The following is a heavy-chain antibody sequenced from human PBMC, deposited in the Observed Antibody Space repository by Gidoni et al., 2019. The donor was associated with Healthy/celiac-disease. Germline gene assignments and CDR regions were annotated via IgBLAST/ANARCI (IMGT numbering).Heavy chain of an antibody. D-gene: IGHD6-19*01. CDR1: GYTFTGYY. V-gene: IGHV1-2*02. J-gene: IGHJ6*02. CDR3: ARESRQWLPRDGMDV. CDR2: INPNSGGT. Sequence: QVQLVQSGAEVKTPGASVKVSCKASGYTFTGYYMHWVRQAPGQGLEWMGWINPNSGGTNYAQKFKGRVTMTRDTSISTAYMELSRLRSDDTAVYYCARESRQWLPRDGMDVWGQGTTVTVSS.